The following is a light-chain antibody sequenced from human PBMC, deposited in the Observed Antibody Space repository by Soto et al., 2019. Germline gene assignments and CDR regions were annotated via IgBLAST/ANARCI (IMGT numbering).Light chain of an antibody. CDR1: SRDVGGYNY. CDR2: DVS. Sequence: QSVLTQPRSVSGSPGQSVTISCTGTSRDVGGYNYVSWYQQHPGKAPKLMIYDVSKRPSGVPDRFSGSKSGNTASLTISGLQAEDEADYYCCSYAGSYTGVFGNGTKVTVL. V-gene: IGLV2-11*01. CDR3: CSYAGSYTGV. J-gene: IGLJ1*01.